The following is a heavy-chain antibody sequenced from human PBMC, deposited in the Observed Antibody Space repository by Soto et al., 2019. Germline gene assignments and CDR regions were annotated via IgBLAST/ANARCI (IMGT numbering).Heavy chain of an antibody. D-gene: IGHD2-15*01. CDR1: GGSISSGDYY. J-gene: IGHJ5*02. Sequence: PSETLSLTCTVSGGSISSGDYYWSWIRQPPGKDLEWIGYIYYSGSTYYNPSLKSRVTISVDTSKNQFSLKLSSVTAADTTAYYCASGGTALRALQKRHNEFNRWDKGTRGTVSS. CDR3: ASGGTALRALQKRHNEFNR. CDR2: IYYSGST. V-gene: IGHV4-30-4*01.